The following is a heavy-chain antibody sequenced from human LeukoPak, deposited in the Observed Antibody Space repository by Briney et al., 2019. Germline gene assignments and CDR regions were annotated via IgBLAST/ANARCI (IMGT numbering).Heavy chain of an antibody. CDR2: IGGSGSDT. CDR1: GFSFDNYA. V-gene: IGHV3-23*01. Sequence: PGGSLRLSCAASGFSFDNYAMSWVRQTPGKGLEWVSAIGGSGSDTSYTDSVKGRFTISRDNSKSTLYLQMNGLRAEDTAVYHCAKTLRDLEWLTGELDVWGQGTVVTVSS. CDR3: AKTLRDLEWLTGELDV. J-gene: IGHJ6*02. D-gene: IGHD3-3*01.